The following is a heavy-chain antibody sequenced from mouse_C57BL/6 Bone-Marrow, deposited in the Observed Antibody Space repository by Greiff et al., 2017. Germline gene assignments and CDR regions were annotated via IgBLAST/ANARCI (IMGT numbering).Heavy chain of an antibody. D-gene: IGHD1-1*01. Sequence: EVPGVESGGDLVKPGGSLKLSCAASGFTFSSYGMSWVRQTPDKRLEWVATISSGGSYTYYPDSVKGRFTISRDNAKNTLYLQMSSLKSEDTAMYCCARRYYYGSSWDYWGQGTTLTVSS. CDR2: ISSGGSYT. CDR3: ARRYYYGSSWDY. CDR1: GFTFSSYG. V-gene: IGHV5-6*01. J-gene: IGHJ2*01.